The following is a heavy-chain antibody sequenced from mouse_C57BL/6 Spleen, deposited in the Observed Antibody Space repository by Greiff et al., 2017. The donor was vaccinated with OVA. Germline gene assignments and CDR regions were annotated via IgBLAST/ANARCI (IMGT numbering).Heavy chain of an antibody. CDR3: TQGASAWFAY. CDR1: GYTFTSYW. Sequence: EVQRVESGTVLARPGASVKMSCKTSGYTFTSYWMHWVKQRPGQGLEWIGALYPGNSDTTYNQKFKGKAKLTAVTSASTAYMELSSLTNEDSAVYYCTQGASAWFAYWGQGTLVTVSA. CDR2: LYPGNSDT. D-gene: IGHD3-1*01. J-gene: IGHJ3*01. V-gene: IGHV1-5*01.